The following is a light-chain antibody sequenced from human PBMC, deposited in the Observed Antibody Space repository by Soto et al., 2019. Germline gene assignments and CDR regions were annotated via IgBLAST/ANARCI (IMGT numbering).Light chain of an antibody. CDR1: NIGSKS. V-gene: IGLV3-21*02. CDR3: QVWDNVSDHWV. J-gene: IGLJ3*02. CDR2: DDS. Sequence: SYVVTQPPSVSVVPGQTAKITCGGNNIGSKSVHWYQQRPGQAPVLVIYDDSDRPSGIPERFSGSNSGNTATVTISSVEAGDEADYYCQVWDNVSDHWVFGGGTKLTVL.